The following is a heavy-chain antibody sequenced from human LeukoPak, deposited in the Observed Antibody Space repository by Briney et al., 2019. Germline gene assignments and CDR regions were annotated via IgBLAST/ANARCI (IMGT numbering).Heavy chain of an antibody. D-gene: IGHD6-19*01. CDR3: ARHGIYVGSGWSFDF. J-gene: IGHJ4*02. V-gene: IGHV4-4*07. Sequence: SETLSLTCTVSGDSISRYYWSWIRQPAGKGLEWIGRIYNGGIITYNPSLRSRVTISVDTSKNQFSLKLSSVTAADTAVYYCARHGIYVGSGWSFDFWAQGTLVTVSS. CDR1: GDSISRYY. CDR2: IYNGGII.